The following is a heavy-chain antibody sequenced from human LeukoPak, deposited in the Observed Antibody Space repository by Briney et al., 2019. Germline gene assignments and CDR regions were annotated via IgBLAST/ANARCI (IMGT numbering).Heavy chain of an antibody. D-gene: IGHD2-15*01. Sequence: SETLSLTCTVSGGSISSGGYYWSWIRQHPGKGLEWIGYIYYSGSTYYNPSLKSRVTISVDTSKNQFSLKLSSVTAADTAVYYCARVGLLGWFDPWGQGTPVTVSS. CDR2: IYYSGST. CDR3: ARVGLLGWFDP. J-gene: IGHJ5*02. V-gene: IGHV4-31*03. CDR1: GGSISSGGYY.